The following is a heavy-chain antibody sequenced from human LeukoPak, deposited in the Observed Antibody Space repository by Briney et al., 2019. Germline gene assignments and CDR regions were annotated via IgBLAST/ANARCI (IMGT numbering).Heavy chain of an antibody. V-gene: IGHV1-69*05. D-gene: IGHD2-2*01. Sequence: SVKVSCKASGGTFCSYAISWVRQAPGQGRVWMGGVIPIFGTATDAQKFQGKVTITTDESPSTAYKEQSSLRSEDTAVYSCTRRGYCSSTSCSPENYCYMDVWGKGTTVTVSS. CDR1: GGTFCSYA. CDR2: VIPIFGTA. CDR3: TRRGYCSSTSCSPENYCYMDV. J-gene: IGHJ6*03.